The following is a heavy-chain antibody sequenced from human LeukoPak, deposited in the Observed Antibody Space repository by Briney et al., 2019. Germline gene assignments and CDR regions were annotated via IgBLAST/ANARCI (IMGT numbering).Heavy chain of an antibody. D-gene: IGHD5-18*01. J-gene: IGHJ4*02. V-gene: IGHV4-59*01. CDR1: GGSISSYY. CDR2: IYYSGST. CDR3: ARASRIQLWFNY. Sequence: SETPSLTCTVSGGSISSYYWSWIRQPPGKGLEWIGYIYYSGSTNYNPSLKSRVTISVDTSKNQFSLKLSSVTAADTAVYYCARASRIQLWFNYWGQGTLVTVSS.